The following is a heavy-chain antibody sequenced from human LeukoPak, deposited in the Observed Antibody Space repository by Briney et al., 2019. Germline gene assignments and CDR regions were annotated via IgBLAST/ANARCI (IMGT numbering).Heavy chain of an antibody. CDR2: ISSRSSYI. Sequence: GGSLRLFCAASGFTFSSYSMNWVRQAPGKGLEWVSSISSRSSYIYYADSVKGRFTISRDNAKNSLYLQMNSLRAEDTAVYYCAREDYYDSSGYDYWGQGTLVTVSS. CDR3: AREDYYDSSGYDY. D-gene: IGHD3-22*01. V-gene: IGHV3-21*06. CDR1: GFTFSSYS. J-gene: IGHJ4*02.